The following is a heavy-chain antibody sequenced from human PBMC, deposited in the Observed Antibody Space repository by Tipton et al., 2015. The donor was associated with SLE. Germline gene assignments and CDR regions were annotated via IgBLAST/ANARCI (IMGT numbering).Heavy chain of an antibody. J-gene: IGHJ4*02. D-gene: IGHD6-6*01. CDR2: IYYTGST. V-gene: IGHV4-61*08. CDR3: ASNSTSAVGFDY. CDR1: GDSISIGGYY. Sequence: TLSLTCTVSGDSISIGGYYWSWIRQHPGKGLEWIGYIYYTGSTNYNPSLKSRLTISVDTSKNQFSLKLTSVTTADTAMYFCASNSTSAVGFDYWGQGALVTVSS.